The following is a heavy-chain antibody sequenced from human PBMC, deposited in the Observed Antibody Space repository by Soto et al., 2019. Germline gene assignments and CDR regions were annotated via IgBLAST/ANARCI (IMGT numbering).Heavy chain of an antibody. Sequence: GGSLRLSCATSGFTFRTYGMHWVRQAPGKGLEWVALIWYDGTDKYYADSVKGRFTISRDNSMNTLYLQMNSLRAEDTALYFCARAPNYSNYGPLDYWGQGALVTVS. CDR1: GFTFRTYG. CDR3: ARAPNYSNYGPLDY. J-gene: IGHJ4*02. CDR2: IWYDGTDK. D-gene: IGHD4-4*01. V-gene: IGHV3-33*01.